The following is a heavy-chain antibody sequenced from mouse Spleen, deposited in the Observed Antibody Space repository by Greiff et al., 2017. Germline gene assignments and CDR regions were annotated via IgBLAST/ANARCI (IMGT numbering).Heavy chain of an antibody. CDR1: GFTFSSYG. V-gene: IGHV5-6*01. CDR3: ARLGGLTYFDY. D-gene: IGHD3-1*01. Sequence: EVKLVESGGDLVKPGGSLKLSCAASGFTFSSYGMSWVRQTPDKRLEWVATISSGGSYTYYPDSVKGRFTISRDNAKNTLYLQMSSLKSEDTAMYYCARLGGLTYFDYWGQGTTLTVSS. CDR2: ISSGGSYT. J-gene: IGHJ2*01.